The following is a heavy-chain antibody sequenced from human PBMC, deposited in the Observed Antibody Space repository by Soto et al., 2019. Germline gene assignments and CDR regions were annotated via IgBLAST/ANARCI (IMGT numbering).Heavy chain of an antibody. CDR2: IIPILGIA. J-gene: IGHJ3*02. V-gene: IGHV1-69*02. Sequence: ASVKVSCKASGGTFSSYTISWVRQAPGQGLERMGRIIPILGIANYAQKFQGRVTITTDKSTSTAYMELSSLRSADTAVYYCARVDLPWTTKTYRDAVDIWGQGRMLTVS. CDR3: ARVDLPWTTKTYRDAVDI. CDR1: GGTFSSYT. D-gene: IGHD4-17*01.